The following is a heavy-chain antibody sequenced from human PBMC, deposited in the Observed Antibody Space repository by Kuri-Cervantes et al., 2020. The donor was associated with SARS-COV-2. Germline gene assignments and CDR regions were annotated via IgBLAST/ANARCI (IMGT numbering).Heavy chain of an antibody. CDR1: GYTFTSYG. D-gene: IGHD2-2*01. V-gene: IGHV1-18*01. Sequence: ASVKVSCKASGYTFTSYGISWVRQAPGQGLEWMGWISAYNGNTNYAQKLQGRVTMTTDTSTSTAYMELRSLRSDDTAVYYCARDVAVVPAAMVPKYFQHWGQGILVTVSS. CDR3: ARDVAVVPAAMVPKYFQH. CDR2: ISAYNGNT. J-gene: IGHJ1*01.